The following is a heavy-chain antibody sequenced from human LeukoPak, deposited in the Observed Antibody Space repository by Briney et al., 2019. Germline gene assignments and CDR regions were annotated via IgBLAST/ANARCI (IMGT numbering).Heavy chain of an antibody. V-gene: IGHV4-59*01. J-gene: IGHJ4*02. Sequence: SETLSLTCTVSSASISSYYWGWIRQSPGKGLEWIGYIQNTGGTNYNPSLKSRVSISKDTSKNQLSLQLSSVTAADTAVYYCVKHGSGWSFDYWGLGTLVTVSS. CDR2: IQNTGGT. CDR3: VKHGSGWSFDY. CDR1: SASISSYY. D-gene: IGHD6-19*01.